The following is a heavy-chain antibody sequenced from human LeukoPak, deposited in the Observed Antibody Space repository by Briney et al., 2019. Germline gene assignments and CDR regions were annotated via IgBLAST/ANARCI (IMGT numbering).Heavy chain of an antibody. J-gene: IGHJ4*02. D-gene: IGHD2-21*02. CDR2: ISYDGSNK. CDR3: AKETAPWWLLSPIDY. Sequence: GGSLRLSCAASGFTFSSYGMHWVRQAPGKGLEWVAVISYDGSNKYYADSVKGRFAISRDNSKNTLYLQMNSLRAEDTAVYYCAKETAPWWLLSPIDYWGQGTLVTVSS. CDR1: GFTFSSYG. V-gene: IGHV3-30*18.